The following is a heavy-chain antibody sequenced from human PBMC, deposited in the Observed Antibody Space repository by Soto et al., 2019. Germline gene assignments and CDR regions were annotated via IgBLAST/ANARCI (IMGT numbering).Heavy chain of an antibody. D-gene: IGHD3-22*01. Sequence: GGSLRLSCAASGFTFSSYGMHWVRQAPGRGLEWVAVISYDGSNKYYADSVKGRFTISRDNSKNTLYLQMNSLRAEDTAVYYCAKNVDYYDSSGYYRHWGQGTLVTVSS. CDR2: ISYDGSNK. CDR1: GFTFSSYG. J-gene: IGHJ4*02. V-gene: IGHV3-30*18. CDR3: AKNVDYYDSSGYYRH.